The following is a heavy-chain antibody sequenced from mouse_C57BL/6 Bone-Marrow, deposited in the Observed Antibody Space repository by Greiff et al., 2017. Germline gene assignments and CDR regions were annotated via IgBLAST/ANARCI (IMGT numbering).Heavy chain of an antibody. V-gene: IGHV1-26*01. J-gene: IGHJ3*01. CDR3: ARPDYAWFAY. D-gene: IGHD1-1*01. CDR1: GYTFTDYY. Sequence: VQLQQSGPELVKPGDSVKISCKASGYTFTDYYMNWVKQSHGKSLEWIGDINPNNGGTSYNQKLKGKATLTVDKSSSTAYMELRSLTSEDSAVYYCARPDYAWFAYWGQGTLVTVSA. CDR2: INPNNGGT.